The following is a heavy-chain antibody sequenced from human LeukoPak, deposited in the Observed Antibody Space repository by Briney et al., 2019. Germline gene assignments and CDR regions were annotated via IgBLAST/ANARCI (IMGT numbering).Heavy chain of an antibody. Sequence: ASVKVSCKASGYSFTNYAMNWVRQAPGQGLEFMGWIHPSTGNPAYAQGFSGRFVFSLDTSVTTTYLQISDLKAEDTAVYFCARALDSLGGLSLPDYWGQGTLVTVSS. J-gene: IGHJ4*02. CDR1: GYSFTNYA. V-gene: IGHV7-4-1*02. D-gene: IGHD3-16*02. CDR2: IHPSTGNP. CDR3: ARALDSLGGLSLPDY.